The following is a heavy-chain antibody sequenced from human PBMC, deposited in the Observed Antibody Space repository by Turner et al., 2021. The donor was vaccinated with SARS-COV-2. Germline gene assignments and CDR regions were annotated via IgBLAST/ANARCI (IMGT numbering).Heavy chain of an antibody. D-gene: IGHD4-17*01. CDR1: GFTVSNNY. CDR2: IYSGGTT. Sequence: EVHLVESGGGLVQPGGSLRLSCAVSGFTVSNNYMSWVRQAPGKGLEWVSVIYSGGTTFYADSVKGRFTISRDSSKNTLDLQMNSLRPEDTAVYYCARKNYGADRDYWGQGTLVTVSS. J-gene: IGHJ4*02. CDR3: ARKNYGADRDY. V-gene: IGHV3-53*04.